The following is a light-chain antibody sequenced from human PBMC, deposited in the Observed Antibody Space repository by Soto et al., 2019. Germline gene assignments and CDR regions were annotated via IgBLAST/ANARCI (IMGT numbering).Light chain of an antibody. CDR1: TGAVTSSNY. CDR2: STN. CDR3: LLYYGGQLGV. Sequence: QAVVTQEPSLTVSPGGTVTLTCAVYTGAVTSSNYPNWFQQKPGQPPRALIYSTNHKYSWTPARFSGSLLGSKAALTLSGVQPEDEADYYCLLYYGGQLGVFGGGTKLTVL. V-gene: IGLV7-43*01. J-gene: IGLJ2*01.